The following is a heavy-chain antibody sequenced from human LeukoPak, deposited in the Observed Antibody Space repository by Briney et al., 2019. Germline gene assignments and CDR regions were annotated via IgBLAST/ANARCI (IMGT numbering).Heavy chain of an antibody. CDR3: ARVTPGRNSDY. D-gene: IGHD4-23*01. Sequence: SETLSLTCTVSGGSISSYYWSWIRQPAGKGLEWIGRIYSSGSTNYNPSLKSRVTMSVDMSRNQFSLKLSSVTAADTAVYYCARVTPGRNSDYLGQGTLVTVSS. V-gene: IGHV4-4*07. CDR2: IYSSGST. CDR1: GGSISSYY. J-gene: IGHJ4*02.